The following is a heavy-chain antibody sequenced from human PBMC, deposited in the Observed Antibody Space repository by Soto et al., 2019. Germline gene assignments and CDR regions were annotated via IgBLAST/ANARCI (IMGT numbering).Heavy chain of an antibody. CDR2: SNHVGST. D-gene: IGHD5-18*01. V-gene: IGHV4-34*01. J-gene: IGHJ4*02. CDR1: GGSFSGYY. Sequence: QVQLQQWGAGLLKPSETLSLTCAVYGGSFSGYYWSWIRQPPGKGLEWIGESNHVGSTNYNPSLKCRVPRAVDPSKNQCSLRLTSVTAAGRGVYYCARVLIAGVTTDWGQGTLVIVSS. CDR3: ARVLIAGVTTD.